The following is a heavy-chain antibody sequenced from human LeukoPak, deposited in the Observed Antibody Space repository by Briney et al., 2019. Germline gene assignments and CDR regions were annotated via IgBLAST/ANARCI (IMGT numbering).Heavy chain of an antibody. J-gene: IGHJ6*03. CDR2: IYHTGST. Sequence: SETLSLTCTVSGGSIGTYYWSWLRQSPGKGLEWIGYIYHTGSTNYNPSLQTRVTISVDTSKNQFSLKLSSVTAADTAVYYCVRDRHEPYDFWSGNGSKYYHHYIDVWGKGTTVTVSS. D-gene: IGHD3-3*01. V-gene: IGHV4-59*01. CDR3: VRDRHEPYDFWSGNGSKYYHHYIDV. CDR1: GGSIGTYY.